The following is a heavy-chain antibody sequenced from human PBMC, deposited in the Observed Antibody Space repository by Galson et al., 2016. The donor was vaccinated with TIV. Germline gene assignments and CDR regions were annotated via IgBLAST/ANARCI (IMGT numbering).Heavy chain of an antibody. CDR1: GFSFSTYG. Sequence: SLRLSCAASGFSFSTYGMRWVRQAPGKGLEWLGAIWYDGSHTYYGDSVKGRFTISRDNSKNTLYLQMNSLRAEDTAVYYCASGSNYGDFGVPEFNYWGRGALLTVAS. D-gene: IGHD4-17*01. J-gene: IGHJ4*02. CDR2: IWYDGSHT. CDR3: ASGSNYGDFGVPEFNY. V-gene: IGHV3-33*01.